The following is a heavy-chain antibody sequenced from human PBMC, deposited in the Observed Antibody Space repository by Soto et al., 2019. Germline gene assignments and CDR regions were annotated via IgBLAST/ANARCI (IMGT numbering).Heavy chain of an antibody. V-gene: IGHV4-39*01. Sequence: QLQLQESGPGLVRPSETLSLTCTVSGGSISSSSFYWGWIRQPPGKGLEWIGSIYYSGNTYYNPSLKSRVTISVDTSKNQFSLDQSSVTAADTAVYYCARHSTTGTAVPFDYWGQGTLVTVSS. CDR1: GGSISSSSFY. J-gene: IGHJ4*02. CDR3: ARHSTTGTAVPFDY. CDR2: IYYSGNT. D-gene: IGHD1-1*01.